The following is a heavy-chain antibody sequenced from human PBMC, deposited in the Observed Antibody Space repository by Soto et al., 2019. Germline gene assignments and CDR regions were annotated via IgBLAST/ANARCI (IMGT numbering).Heavy chain of an antibody. J-gene: IGHJ6*02. V-gene: IGHV1-18*01. CDR2: ISAYNGNT. Sequence: QVQLVQSGAEVKKPGASVKVSCKASGYTFTSYGISWVRQAPGQGLEWMGWISAYNGNTNYAQKLQGRVTMTTDTSTSTAYMELRSLRYDDTAVYYCARTLRGGAKTYYGMDVWGQGTTVTVSS. CDR3: ARTLRGGAKTYYGMDV. D-gene: IGHD3-16*01. CDR1: GYTFTSYG.